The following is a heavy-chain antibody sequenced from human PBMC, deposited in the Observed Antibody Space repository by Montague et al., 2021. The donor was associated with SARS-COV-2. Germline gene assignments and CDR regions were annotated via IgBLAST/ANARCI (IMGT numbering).Heavy chain of an antibody. J-gene: IGHJ3*02. D-gene: IGHD3-9*01. CDR2: TYYRSKWDS. Sequence: CAISGASVSSKSVAWNWIRQSPSSGLEWLGRTYYRSKWDSDYAESVKRRLVITPDTSKNQVSLQLNSVIPEDTAVYFCASSGITLTGLDAFDIWGQGTMVTVSS. CDR3: ASSGITLTGLDAFDI. CDR1: GASVSSKSVA. V-gene: IGHV6-1*01.